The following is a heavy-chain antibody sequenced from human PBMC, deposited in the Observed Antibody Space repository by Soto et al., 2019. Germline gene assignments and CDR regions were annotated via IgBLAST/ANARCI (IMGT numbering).Heavy chain of an antibody. D-gene: IGHD3-22*01. V-gene: IGHV1-2*02. J-gene: IGHJ6*02. CDR2: INPNSGGT. CDR3: ARERESLITMIVVVTNSPEYGMDV. Sequence: ASVKVSCKASGYTFTGYYMHWVRQAPGQGLEWMGWINPNSGGTNYAQKFQGRVTMTRDTSISTAYMELSRLRSDDTAVYYCARERESLITMIVVVTNSPEYGMDVWGQGTTVTVSS. CDR1: GYTFTGYY.